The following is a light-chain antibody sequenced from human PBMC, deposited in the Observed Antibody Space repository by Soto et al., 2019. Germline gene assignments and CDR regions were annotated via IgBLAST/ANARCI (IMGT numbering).Light chain of an antibody. CDR3: QQYGGSPRT. CDR2: GAS. Sequence: EIVLTQSPGTLSLSPGERATLSCRASQSVSSSYLAWYQQKPGQSPRPLIYGASSRATGIPDRFSGSGSGTDFTLTISRLEPEDFAMYYCQQYGGSPRTFGQGTKVDIK. V-gene: IGKV3-20*01. J-gene: IGKJ1*01. CDR1: QSVSSSY.